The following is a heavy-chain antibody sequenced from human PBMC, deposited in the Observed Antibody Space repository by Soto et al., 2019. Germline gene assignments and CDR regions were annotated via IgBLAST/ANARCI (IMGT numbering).Heavy chain of an antibody. J-gene: IGHJ4*02. CDR1: GFTFSSYG. V-gene: IGHV3-33*01. Sequence: GGSLRLSCAASGFTFSSYGMHWVRQAPGKGLEWVAVIWYDGSNKYYADSVKGRFTISRDNSKNTLYLQMNSLRAEDTAVYYCARVDTAMFPSGVYYFHYWGQGTLVTVSS. D-gene: IGHD5-18*01. CDR2: IWYDGSNK. CDR3: ARVDTAMFPSGVYYFHY.